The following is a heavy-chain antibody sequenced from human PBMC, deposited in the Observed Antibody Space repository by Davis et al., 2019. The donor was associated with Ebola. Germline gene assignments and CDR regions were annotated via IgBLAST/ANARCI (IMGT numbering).Heavy chain of an antibody. D-gene: IGHD5-12*01. CDR3: ARGGYSGQGL. J-gene: IGHJ4*02. V-gene: IGHV4-4*02. CDR2: INDSGST. CDR1: GASISTSNWWTRNDW. Sequence: MPSETLSLTCAVSGASISTSNWWTRNDWWSWVRQSPEKGLEWIGEINDSGSTNYNPSLKRRLTISVATSKKQFYLKLSSVTAADTAMYYCARGGYSGQGLWGQGTLVSVSS.